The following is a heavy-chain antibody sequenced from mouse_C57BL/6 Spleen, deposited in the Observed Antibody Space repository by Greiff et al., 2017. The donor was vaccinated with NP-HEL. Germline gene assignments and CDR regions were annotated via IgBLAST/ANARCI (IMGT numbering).Heavy chain of an antibody. V-gene: IGHV1-26*01. Sequence: VQLQQSGPELVKPGASVKISCKASGYTFTDYYMNWVKQSHGKSLEWIGDINPNNGGTSYNQKFKGKATLTVDKSSSTAYMELRSLTSEDSAVYYCASLNSMDYWGQGTSVTVSS. CDR2: INPNNGGT. CDR1: GYTFTDYY. J-gene: IGHJ4*01. CDR3: ASLNSMDY.